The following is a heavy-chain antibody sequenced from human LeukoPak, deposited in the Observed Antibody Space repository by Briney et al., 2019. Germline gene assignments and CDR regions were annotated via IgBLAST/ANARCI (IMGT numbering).Heavy chain of an antibody. CDR1: GGSISSSGHY. CDR2: IYYSGST. CDR3: ARYYYYGMDV. J-gene: IGHJ6*02. V-gene: IGHV4-39*07. Sequence: SETLSLTCIVSGGSISSSGHYWGWIRQPPGKGLEWIGNIYYSGSTYYNPSLKSRVTISVDTSKNQFSLKLSSVTAADTAVYYCARYYYYGMDVWGQGTTVTVSS.